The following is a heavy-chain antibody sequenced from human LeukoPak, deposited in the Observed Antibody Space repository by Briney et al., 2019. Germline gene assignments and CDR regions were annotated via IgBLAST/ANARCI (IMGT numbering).Heavy chain of an antibody. CDR2: IYPGDSDT. J-gene: IGHJ4*02. V-gene: IGHV5-51*01. Sequence: GESLKISCKGSGYSFTSYWIGWVRQMPGKGLEWMGIIYPGDSDTRYSPSFQGQVTISADKSISTAYLQWSSLKASDTAMNYCARGENDYVWGSYRPLDFDYWGQGTLVTVSS. D-gene: IGHD3-16*02. CDR3: ARGENDYVWGSYRPLDFDY. CDR1: GYSFTSYW.